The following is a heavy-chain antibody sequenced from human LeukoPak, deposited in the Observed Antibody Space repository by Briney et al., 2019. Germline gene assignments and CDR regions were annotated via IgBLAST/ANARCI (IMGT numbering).Heavy chain of an antibody. V-gene: IGHV3-33*01. CDR1: GFTFNSYG. D-gene: IGHD6-19*01. J-gene: IGHJ6*02. CDR3: ARDSVPVAGNYYYGMDV. CDR2: IWYDGSNK. Sequence: PGGSLRLSCAASGFTFNSYGMHWVRQAPGKGLEWVAVIWYDGSNKYYADSVKGRFTISRDNSKNTLYLQMNSLRAEDTAVYYCARDSVPVAGNYYYGMDVWGQGTTVTVSS.